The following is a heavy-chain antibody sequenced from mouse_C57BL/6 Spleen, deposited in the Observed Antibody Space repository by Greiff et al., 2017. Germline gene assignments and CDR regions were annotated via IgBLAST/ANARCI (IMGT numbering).Heavy chain of an antibody. CDR1: GYTFTSYW. CDR2: IDPSDSGT. J-gene: IGHJ4*01. V-gene: IGHV1-52*01. Sequence: VQLQQPGAELVRPGSSVKLSCKASGYTFTSYWMHWVKQRPIQGLEWIGNIDPSDSGTHYNQKFKDKATLTVDKSSSTAYMQLSSLTSEDSAVYYSARTSGTWAMDYWGQGTSVTVSS. CDR3: ARTSGTWAMDY.